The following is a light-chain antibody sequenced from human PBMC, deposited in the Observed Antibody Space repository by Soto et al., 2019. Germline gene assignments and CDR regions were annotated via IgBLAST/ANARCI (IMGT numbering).Light chain of an antibody. CDR1: QSVSSSY. CDR3: HQYVTSRMYT. CDR2: GAS. Sequence: EILLTQSPVTLSLSPGARATLSCRASQSVSSSYLAWYQQKPGQAPRLLIYGASSRATGIPDRFSGSGSGTDFTLTISRLEPEDFAVYYCHQYVTSRMYTFGQGTKLAIK. V-gene: IGKV3-20*01. J-gene: IGKJ2*01.